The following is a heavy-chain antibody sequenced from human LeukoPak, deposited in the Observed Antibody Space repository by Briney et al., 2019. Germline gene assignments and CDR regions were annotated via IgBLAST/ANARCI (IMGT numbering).Heavy chain of an antibody. J-gene: IGHJ4*02. CDR1: GDSISSSSYY. CDR2: IFSGST. CDR3: ARQGERPGISAY. Sequence: SETLSLTCIVSGDSISSSSYYWGWVRQPPGKGLEWIGSIFSGSTYYNPSLKSRVTISLNTSKNQFSLSLSSVTAADSAVYYCARQGERPGISAYWGQGTLVT. V-gene: IGHV4-39*01. D-gene: IGHD1-26*01.